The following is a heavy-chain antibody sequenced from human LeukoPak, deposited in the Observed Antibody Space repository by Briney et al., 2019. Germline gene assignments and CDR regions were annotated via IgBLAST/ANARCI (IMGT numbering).Heavy chain of an antibody. CDR1: GDSISSGGYS. D-gene: IGHD4-17*01. V-gene: IGHV4-30-2*01. Sequence: SETLSLTCAVSGDSISSGGYSWSWIRQPPGKGLEWIGYIYHSGTTYYNPSLKSRVTISVDRSKNQFSLKLSSVTAADTAVYYCTRVTTVTTFDYWGQGTLVTVSS. CDR2: IYHSGTT. J-gene: IGHJ4*02. CDR3: TRVTTVTTFDY.